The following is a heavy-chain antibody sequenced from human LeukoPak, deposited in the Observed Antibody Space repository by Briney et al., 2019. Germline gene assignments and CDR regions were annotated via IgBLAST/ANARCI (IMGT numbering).Heavy chain of an antibody. V-gene: IGHV4-39*01. Sequence: SKTLSLTCTVSGGSISSSSYYWGWIRQPPGKGLEWIGSIYYSGSTYYNPSLKSRVTISVDTSKNQFSLKLSSVTAADTAVYYCARRRYCSSTSCYGNFDYWGQGTLVTVSS. CDR1: GGSISSSSYY. CDR2: IYYSGST. J-gene: IGHJ4*02. CDR3: ARRRYCSSTSCYGNFDY. D-gene: IGHD2-2*01.